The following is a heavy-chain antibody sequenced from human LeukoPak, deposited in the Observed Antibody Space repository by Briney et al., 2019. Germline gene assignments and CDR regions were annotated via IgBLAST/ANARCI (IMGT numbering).Heavy chain of an antibody. D-gene: IGHD2-15*01. V-gene: IGHV1-2*02. CDR3: ARAECSSGSCSNDY. Sequence: GASVKVSRKASGYAFTGYYMHWARQAPGQGLEWTGWINPNSGGTNYAQKFQGRVTMTRDTSSSTAYMELSRLRSDDTAVYYCARAECSSGSCSNDYWGQGTLVTVSS. CDR2: INPNSGGT. CDR1: GYAFTGYY. J-gene: IGHJ4*02.